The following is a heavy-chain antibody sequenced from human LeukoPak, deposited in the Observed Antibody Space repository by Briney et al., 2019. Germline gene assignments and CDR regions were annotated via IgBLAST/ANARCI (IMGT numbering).Heavy chain of an antibody. D-gene: IGHD1/OR15-1a*01. CDR3: ARVFKDIAKTNYYMDV. V-gene: IGHV4-4*02. CDR2: IYHSGST. Sequence: EPSGTLSLTCAVSGGSISRSNWWSWVRQPPGKGLEWIGEIYHSGSTNYNPSFKSRVTISVDKSKNQFSLKLSSVTAADTAMYYCARVFKDIAKTNYYMDVWGKGTTVTVSS. J-gene: IGHJ6*03. CDR1: GGSISRSNW.